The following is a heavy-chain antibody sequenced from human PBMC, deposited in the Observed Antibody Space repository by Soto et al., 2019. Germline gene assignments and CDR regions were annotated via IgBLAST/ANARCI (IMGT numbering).Heavy chain of an antibody. V-gene: IGHV1-18*01. CDR3: ARLYCISTSCYLGMDV. CDR2: ISAYNGNT. Sequence: ASVKVSCKTSGYTFTSYAISWVRQAPGQGLEWMGWISAYNGNTNYAQKLQGRVTMTTDTSTSTAYMELRSLRSDDTAVYYCARLYCISTSCYLGMDVWGQGTTVTVSS. D-gene: IGHD2-2*01. J-gene: IGHJ6*02. CDR1: GYTFTSYA.